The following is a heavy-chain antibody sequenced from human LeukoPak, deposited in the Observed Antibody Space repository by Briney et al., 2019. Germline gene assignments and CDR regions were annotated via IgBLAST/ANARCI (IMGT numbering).Heavy chain of an antibody. J-gene: IGHJ4*02. Sequence: ASETLSLTCTVSGGSISSSSYYWGWIRQPPGKGLEWIGSIYYSGSTYYNPSLKSRVTISVDTSKNQFSLKLSSVTAADTAVYYCARHGARGYYFDSSGYSFDYWGQGTLVTVSS. D-gene: IGHD3-22*01. CDR2: IYYSGST. V-gene: IGHV4-39*01. CDR1: GGSISSSSYY. CDR3: ARHGARGYYFDSSGYSFDY.